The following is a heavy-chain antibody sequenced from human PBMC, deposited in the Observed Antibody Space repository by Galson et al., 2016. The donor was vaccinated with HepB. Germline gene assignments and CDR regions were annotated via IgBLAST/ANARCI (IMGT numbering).Heavy chain of an antibody. V-gene: IGHV1-18*01. CDR1: GYTFINYG. J-gene: IGHJ4*02. CDR2: IDPKNGNT. Sequence: SVKVSCKASGYTFINYGVTWVRQAPGQGLEWLGWIDPKNGNTNYAQQFRDRASMNTDTSTTTAFLELRSLRSDDTAIYYCARDDYYYVSGTSSTSPYCFDHWGQGTLVAVSS. D-gene: IGHD3-10*01. CDR3: ARDDYYYVSGTSSTSPYCFDH.